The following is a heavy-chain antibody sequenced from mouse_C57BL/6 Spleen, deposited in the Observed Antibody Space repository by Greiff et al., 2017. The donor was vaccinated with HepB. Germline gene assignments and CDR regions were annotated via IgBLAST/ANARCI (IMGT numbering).Heavy chain of an antibody. Sequence: QVQLQQSGPELVKPGASVKISCKASGYAFSSSWMNWVKQRPGKGLEWIGRIYPGDGDTNYNGKFKGKATLTADKSSSTAYMQLSSLTSEDSAVYCCARHGRYYFDYWGQGTTLTVSS. CDR1: GYAFSSSW. CDR2: IYPGDGDT. J-gene: IGHJ2*01. V-gene: IGHV1-82*01. CDR3: ARHGRYYFDY.